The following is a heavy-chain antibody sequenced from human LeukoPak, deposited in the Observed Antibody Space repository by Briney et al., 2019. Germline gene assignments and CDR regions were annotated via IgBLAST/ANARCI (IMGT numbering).Heavy chain of an antibody. Sequence: SETLSLTCTVSGGTISSSSYYWGWIRQPPGKGLEWIGSIYYSGTTYYNPSLKSRVTISVDTSKSQFSLRLTSVTAADTAVYYCARHVRFLEWLSSYHFDYWGQGTLVTVSS. CDR2: IYYSGTT. J-gene: IGHJ4*02. D-gene: IGHD3-3*01. V-gene: IGHV4-39*01. CDR1: GGTISSSSYY. CDR3: ARHVRFLEWLSSYHFDY.